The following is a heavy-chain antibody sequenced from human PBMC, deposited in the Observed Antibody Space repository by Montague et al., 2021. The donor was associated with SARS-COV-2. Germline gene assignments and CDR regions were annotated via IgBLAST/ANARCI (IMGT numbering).Heavy chain of an antibody. D-gene: IGHD6-19*01. CDR3: ARPGSVSGWFYFDD. Sequence: SETLSLTCIVSGESIDRDTYYWGWIRQSPGKGLEWIGSLSSSGSTYYNPSLRGRVTISIDTSKNHFSLKVNSVTATDTAVYFCARPGSVSGWFYFDDWGQGTLVSVSS. CDR2: LSSSGST. CDR1: GESIDRDTYY. J-gene: IGHJ4*02. V-gene: IGHV4-39*02.